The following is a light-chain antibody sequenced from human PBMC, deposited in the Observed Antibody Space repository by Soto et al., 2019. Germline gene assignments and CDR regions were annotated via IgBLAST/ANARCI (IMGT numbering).Light chain of an antibody. CDR2: DVS. CDR1: SSDVGGYNY. V-gene: IGLV2-11*01. J-gene: IGLJ1*01. Sequence: QSALTQPRSVSGSPGQSVTISCTGTSSDVGGYNYVSWYQQHPGKAPKLMIYDVSKRPSGVPDRFSGSKSGNTASLTISGLQAEDEDDYYCCSYADSYYVFGTGTKLTVL. CDR3: CSYADSYYV.